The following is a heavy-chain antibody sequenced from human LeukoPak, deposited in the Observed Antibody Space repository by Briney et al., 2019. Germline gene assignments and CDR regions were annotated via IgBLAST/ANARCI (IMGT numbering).Heavy chain of an antibody. Sequence: ASVKVSCKASGYTFTGYYMHWVRQAPGQGLEWMGRINPNSGGTNYAQKFQGRVTMTRDTSISTAYMELSRLRSDDTAVYYCARAVSIWLQFSWFDPWGQGTLVTVSS. V-gene: IGHV1-2*06. CDR1: GYTFTGYY. D-gene: IGHD5-24*01. CDR2: INPNSGGT. J-gene: IGHJ5*02. CDR3: ARAVSIWLQFSWFDP.